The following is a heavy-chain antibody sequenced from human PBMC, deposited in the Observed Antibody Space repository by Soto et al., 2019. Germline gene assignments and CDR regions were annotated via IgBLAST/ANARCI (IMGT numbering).Heavy chain of an antibody. Sequence: VGSLRLSCAASGFTFSSYSMNWVRQAPGKGLEWVSSISSSSSYIYYADSVRGRFTISRDNAKNSLYLQMNSLRAEDTAVYYCASRYYGSGSYYNAGYWGQGTLVTVSS. CDR1: GFTFSSYS. V-gene: IGHV3-21*01. CDR3: ASRYYGSGSYYNAGY. CDR2: ISSSSSYI. J-gene: IGHJ4*02. D-gene: IGHD3-10*01.